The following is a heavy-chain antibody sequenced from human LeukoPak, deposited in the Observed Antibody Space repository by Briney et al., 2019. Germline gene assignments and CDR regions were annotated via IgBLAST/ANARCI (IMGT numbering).Heavy chain of an antibody. Sequence: NPSETLSLTCAVYGGSFSGYYWSWIRQPPGKGLEWIGEINHSGSTNYNPSLKSRGIISVDTSKKKLSLKPRTLTAADTAVYSCGRDPQFIXARFNWFDPGGQGTLVTVSS. CDR2: INHSGST. J-gene: IGHJ5*02. V-gene: IGHV4-34*01. D-gene: IGHD3-16*02. CDR3: GRDPQFIXARFNWFDP. CDR1: GGSFSGYY.